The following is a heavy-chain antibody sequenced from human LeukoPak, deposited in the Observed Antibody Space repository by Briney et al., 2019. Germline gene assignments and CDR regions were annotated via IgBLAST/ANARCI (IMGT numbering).Heavy chain of an antibody. CDR1: GGTSTRYP. V-gene: IGHV1-69*05. J-gene: IGHJ5*02. Sequence: GASVKVSCKASGGTSTRYPISWVRQAPGQGLEWMGGIIPIFETVKYAQKFQGRVTITTDESTSTAYMELSSLRSEDTAVYYCARDLEGSEPNWFDPWGQGTLLTVSS. CDR3: ARDLEGSEPNWFDP. CDR2: IIPIFETV. D-gene: IGHD1-14*01.